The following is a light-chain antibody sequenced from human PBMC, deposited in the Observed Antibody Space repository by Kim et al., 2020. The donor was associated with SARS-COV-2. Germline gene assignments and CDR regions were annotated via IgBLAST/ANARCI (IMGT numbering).Light chain of an antibody. J-gene: IGLJ2*01. CDR2: LNNDGGN. CDR3: QTWVTGNVV. CDR1: AGYGDYS. Sequence: ALAQRNCSGIAGYGDYSRERHQHEPETGPGYLMKLNNDGGNIKGAGIPDRFSGSSSGDERYLTISSLQSEDEADYYCQTWVTGNVVFGGGTQLTVL. V-gene: IGLV4-69*01.